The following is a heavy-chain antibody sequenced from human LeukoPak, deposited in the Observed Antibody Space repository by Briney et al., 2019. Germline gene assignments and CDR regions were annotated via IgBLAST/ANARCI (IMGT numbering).Heavy chain of an antibody. CDR1: GGSISSGDYY. D-gene: IGHD3-10*01. V-gene: IGHV4-30-4*01. CDR2: IYYSGST. CDR3: AREVYGSGWDYGMDV. J-gene: IGHJ6*02. Sequence: SETLSLTCTVSGGSISSGDYYWSWIRQPPGKGLEWIGYIYYSGSTYYNPSLKSRVTISVDTSKNQFSLKLSSVTAADTAVYYCAREVYGSGWDYGMDVWGQGTTVTVSS.